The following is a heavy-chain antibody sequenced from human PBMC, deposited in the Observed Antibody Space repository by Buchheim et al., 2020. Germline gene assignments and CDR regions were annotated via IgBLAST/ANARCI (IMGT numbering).Heavy chain of an antibody. D-gene: IGHD3-22*01. CDR2: ISGGGDYT. Sequence: EVQLLESGGGLVQPGGSLRLSCAASGLTFSSSAMSWVRQAPGKGLEWVSSISGGGDYTYYADSVMGRFTISRDNSESTLVLQMNSPRAEDTAVYYCTKKLLSGSYPFDNWGQGTL. CDR1: GLTFSSSA. J-gene: IGHJ4*02. V-gene: IGHV3-23*01. CDR3: TKKLLSGSYPFDN.